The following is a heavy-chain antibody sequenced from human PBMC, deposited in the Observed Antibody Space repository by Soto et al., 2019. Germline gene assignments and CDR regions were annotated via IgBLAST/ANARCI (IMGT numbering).Heavy chain of an antibody. Sequence: GESLKISCKGSGYKFIDYWIGWVRQLPGKGLEWMGGIYPGDFDRKYSPSFQGQVTISADKSITTAYLQWSSLKASDTAIYYCARSYGGEYYDSRSYYYAYWGQGTLVTVSS. V-gene: IGHV5-51*01. J-gene: IGHJ4*02. CDR3: ARSYGGEYYDSRSYYYAY. CDR1: GYKFIDYW. D-gene: IGHD3-22*01. CDR2: IYPGDFDR.